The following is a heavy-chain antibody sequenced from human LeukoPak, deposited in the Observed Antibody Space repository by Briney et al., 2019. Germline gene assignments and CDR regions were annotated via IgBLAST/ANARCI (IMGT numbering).Heavy chain of an antibody. CDR2: IITIFGTA. V-gene: IGHV1-69*13. D-gene: IGHD6-13*01. Sequence: GAAVNVSCKASGGIFNSYAISWVRQAGGQGLEWVGGIITIFGTANYAQKFRGRVKITADESTNTAYMELRSLRSDGTAVYYCARELSSSSWPGWFDPWGQGTLVTVSS. J-gene: IGHJ5*02. CDR1: GGIFNSYA. CDR3: ARELSSSSWPGWFDP.